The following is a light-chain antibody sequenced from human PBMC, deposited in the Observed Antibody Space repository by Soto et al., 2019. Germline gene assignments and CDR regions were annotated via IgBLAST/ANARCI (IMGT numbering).Light chain of an antibody. J-gene: IGKJ2*01. CDR1: QDITHF. V-gene: IGKV1-33*01. Sequence: DIHMSQSPSSLFESVGDRVTITCQASQDITHFLNWYQQKPGKAPKLLIYHASNLQTGVPSRFSGSGSGTDFSLTISTFQPEDVATYYCHQCDSIPDTFGQGTKLEI. CDR2: HAS. CDR3: HQCDSIPDT.